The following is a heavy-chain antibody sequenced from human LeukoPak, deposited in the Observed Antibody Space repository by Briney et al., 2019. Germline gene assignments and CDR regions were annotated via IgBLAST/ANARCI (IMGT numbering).Heavy chain of an antibody. D-gene: IGHD3-10*01. CDR1: GDSISSGDYY. Sequence: SETLSLTCTVSGDSISSGDYYWSWIRQPAGKGLEWIGRISSSGSTNYNPSLKSRVTMSVDTSKNQFSLKLSFVTAADTAVYYCARDSGLLWFGENWFDPWGQGTLVSVSS. CDR3: ARDSGLLWFGENWFDP. J-gene: IGHJ5*02. CDR2: ISSSGST. V-gene: IGHV4-61*02.